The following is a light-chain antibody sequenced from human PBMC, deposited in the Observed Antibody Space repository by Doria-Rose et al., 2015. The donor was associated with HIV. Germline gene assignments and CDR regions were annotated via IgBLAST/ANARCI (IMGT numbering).Light chain of an antibody. CDR1: QSFSSAY. J-gene: IGKJ1*01. CDR3: HQYGTSWT. V-gene: IGKV3-20*01. CDR2: DGS. Sequence: EIVMTQSPGTLSLSPGERATLSCRANQSFSSAYLAWYQQKPGQAPSLLIYDGSTRATGIPDRFSASGSGTDFTLTISRLEPEDFALYYCHQYGTSWTFGQGTKVEI.